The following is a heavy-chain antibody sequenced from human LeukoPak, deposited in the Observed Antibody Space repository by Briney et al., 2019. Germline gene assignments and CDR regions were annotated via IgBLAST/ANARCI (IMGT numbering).Heavy chain of an antibody. V-gene: IGHV1-18*01. CDR2: ISPYNGNT. D-gene: IGHD3-22*01. J-gene: IGHJ4*02. CDR3: ARAWKATTYYYDSSGHHDF. CDR1: GYTFTTYG. Sequence: ASVTASCKASGYTFTTYGISWVRQAPGQGLEWMGWISPYNGNTNYAQNLQGRVTMTTDTSTSTAYMELRSLRSDDTAVYYCARAWKATTYYYDSSGHHDFWGQGTLITVSS.